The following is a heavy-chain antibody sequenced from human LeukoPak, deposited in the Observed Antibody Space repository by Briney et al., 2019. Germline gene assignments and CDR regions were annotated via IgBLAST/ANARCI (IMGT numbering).Heavy chain of an antibody. D-gene: IGHD3-22*01. J-gene: IGHJ4*02. Sequence: PGGSLRLSCAASGFTFSSYAMSWVRQAPGKGLEWVSAISGSGGSTYYADSVKGRFTISRGNSKNTLYLQMNSLRAEDSAVYYCAKDRSYYDSSGYYDYWGQGTLVTVSS. V-gene: IGHV3-23*01. CDR1: GFTFSSYA. CDR2: ISGSGGST. CDR3: AKDRSYYDSSGYYDY.